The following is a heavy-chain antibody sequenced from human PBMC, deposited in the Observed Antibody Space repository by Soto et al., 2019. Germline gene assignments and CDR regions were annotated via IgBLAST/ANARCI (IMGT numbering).Heavy chain of an antibody. D-gene: IGHD6-13*01. CDR2: MNPNSGNT. V-gene: IGHV1-8*01. J-gene: IGHJ6*02. CDR1: GYAFTSYD. Sequence: ASVKVSCKASGYAFTSYDINWVRQATGQGLEWMGWMNPNSGNTGYAQKFQGRVTMTRNTSISTAYMELSSLRSEDTAVYYCARGGRYSANYYYYGMDVWGQGTTVTVSS. CDR3: ARGGRYSANYYYYGMDV.